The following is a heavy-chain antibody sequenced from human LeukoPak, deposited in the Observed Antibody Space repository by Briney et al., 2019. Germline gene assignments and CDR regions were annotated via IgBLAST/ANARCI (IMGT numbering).Heavy chain of an antibody. J-gene: IGHJ4*02. V-gene: IGHV5-51*01. CDR1: GYSFTSYW. CDR3: ARLLEMATIEEGSFDY. Sequence: GESLKISCKGSGYSFTSYWIGWVRQMPGKGLEWMGIIYPGDSDTRYSPSFQGQVTISADKSISTAYLQWSSLKASDTAMYYCARLLEMATIEEGSFDYWGQGTLVTVSS. CDR2: IYPGDSDT. D-gene: IGHD5-24*01.